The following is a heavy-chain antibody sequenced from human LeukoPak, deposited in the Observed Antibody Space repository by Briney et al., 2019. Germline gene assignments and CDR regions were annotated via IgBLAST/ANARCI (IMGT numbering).Heavy chain of an antibody. J-gene: IGHJ5*02. D-gene: IGHD3-22*01. V-gene: IGHV1-69*13. CDR2: IIPIFGTA. CDR3: ARVSQRYYDSGNWFDP. CDR1: GGTFSSYA. Sequence: ASVKVSCKASGGTFSSYAIGWVRQAPGQGLEWMGGIIPIFGTANYAQKFQGRVTITADESTSTAYMELSSLRSEDTAVYYCARVSQRYYDSGNWFDPWGQGTLVTVSS.